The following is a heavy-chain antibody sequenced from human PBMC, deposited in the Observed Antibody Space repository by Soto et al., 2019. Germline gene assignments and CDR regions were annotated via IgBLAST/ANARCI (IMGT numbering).Heavy chain of an antibody. CDR1: GFTFSSYG. CDR2: IWYDGSNK. V-gene: IGHV3-33*01. D-gene: IGHD3-9*01. J-gene: IGHJ3*02. CDR3: ARDRYFTYYDILTGYSRGPGAFDI. Sequence: GGSLRLSCAASGFTFSSYGMHWVRQAPGKGLEWVAVIWYDGSNKYYADSVKGRFTISRDNSKNTLYLQMNSLRAEDTAVYYCARDRYFTYYDILTGYSRGPGAFDIWGQGTMVTVSS.